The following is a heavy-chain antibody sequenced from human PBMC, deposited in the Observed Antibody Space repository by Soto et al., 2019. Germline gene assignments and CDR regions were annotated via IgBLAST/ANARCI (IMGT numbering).Heavy chain of an antibody. CDR2: IKQDGSEK. CDR1: GFTFSSYW. D-gene: IGHD6-19*01. CDR3: ARGGGGWYFPHDY. V-gene: IGHV3-7*01. Sequence: EVQLVESGGGLVQPGGSLRLSCAASGFTFSSYWMSWVRQAPGKGLEWVANIKQDGSEKYYVDSVKGRFTISRDNAKNSLYLQMNSLRAEDTAVYYCARGGGGWYFPHDYWGQGTLVTVSS. J-gene: IGHJ4*02.